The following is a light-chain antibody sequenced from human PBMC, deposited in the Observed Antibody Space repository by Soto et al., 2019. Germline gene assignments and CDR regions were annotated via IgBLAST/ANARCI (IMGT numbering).Light chain of an antibody. Sequence: QSALTQPRSVSASPGQSVTISCTGTSSDVGAYNYVSWYQQHPGKAPKLMIYDVNKRPSGVPDRFSGSKSDNTASLTLSGLQAEDEAAYYCCSTEVSSTVVFRGGTKLTVL. CDR1: SSDVGAYNY. V-gene: IGLV2-11*01. CDR2: DVN. CDR3: CSTEVSSTVV. J-gene: IGLJ2*01.